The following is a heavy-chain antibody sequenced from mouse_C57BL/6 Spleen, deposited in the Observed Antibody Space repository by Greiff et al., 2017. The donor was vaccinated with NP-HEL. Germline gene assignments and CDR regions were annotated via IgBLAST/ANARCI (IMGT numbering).Heavy chain of an antibody. Sequence: VQLKQSGPELVKPGASVKISCKASGYSFTDYKMNWVKQSNGKSLEWIGVINPNYGTTSYNQKFKGKATLTVDQSSSTAYMQLNSLTSEDSAVYYCARATSIYYDYDGYFDNWGQGTTLTVSS. CDR3: ARATSIYYDYDGYFDN. D-gene: IGHD2-4*01. J-gene: IGHJ2*01. CDR2: INPNYGTT. V-gene: IGHV1-39*01. CDR1: GYSFTDYK.